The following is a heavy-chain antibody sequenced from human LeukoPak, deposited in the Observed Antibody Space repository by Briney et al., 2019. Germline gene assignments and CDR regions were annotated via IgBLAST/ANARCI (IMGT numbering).Heavy chain of an antibody. CDR1: GYTFTSYG. CDR3: ARVRGYCSSTSCYIGGLIDY. CDR2: ISAYNGNT. J-gene: IGHJ4*02. D-gene: IGHD2-2*02. Sequence: ASAKVSCKASGYTFTSYGISWVRQAPGQGLEWMGWISAYNGNTNYAQKLQGRVTMTTDTSTSTAYMELRSLRSDDTAVYYCARVRGYCSSTSCYIGGLIDYWGQGTLVTVSS. V-gene: IGHV1-18*01.